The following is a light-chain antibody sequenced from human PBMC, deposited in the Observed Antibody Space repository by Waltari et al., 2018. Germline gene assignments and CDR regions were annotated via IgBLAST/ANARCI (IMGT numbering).Light chain of an antibody. CDR2: SAS. J-gene: IGKJ1*01. Sequence: AIRMTQSPSSLSASTGDRVTITCGANQSIGTYLAWYQQKPGKAPKPLIYSASTLQRGVPSRFSGSGSGTDFTLTISCLQSEDVATYYCQQYYDYLRTFGPGTKVEIK. CDR1: QSIGTY. V-gene: IGKV1-8*01. CDR3: QQYYDYLRT.